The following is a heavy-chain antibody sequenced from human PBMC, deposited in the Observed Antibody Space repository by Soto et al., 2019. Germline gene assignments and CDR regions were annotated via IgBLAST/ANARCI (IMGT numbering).Heavy chain of an antibody. CDR1: GYTFTSYA. V-gene: IGHV1-3*01. CDR2: INAGNGNT. D-gene: IGHD3-10*01. Sequence: QVQLVQSGAEVKKPGASVKVSCKASGYTFTSYAMHWVRQAPGQRLEWMGWINAGNGNTKYSQKFQGRVTITRDTSASTAYMELSSLRSEDTAVYYCARDGGTMVRGVTSALIYGMDVWGQGTTVTVSS. J-gene: IGHJ6*02. CDR3: ARDGGTMVRGVTSALIYGMDV.